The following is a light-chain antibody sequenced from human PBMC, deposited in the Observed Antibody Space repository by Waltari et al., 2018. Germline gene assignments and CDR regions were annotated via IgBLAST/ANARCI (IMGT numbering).Light chain of an antibody. V-gene: IGKV4-1*01. CDR1: QSVLYSSNNKNY. J-gene: IGKJ2*01. CDR2: WAA. CDR3: QQYYGTPYT. Sequence: DIVMTQSPDSLAVSLGERATINCKSSQSVLYSSNNKNYLAWYQQKPGQPPLLVIYWAATRESGVPDRFSGSGSGTDFTLTISSLQAEDVAVYYCQQYYGTPYTFGQGTKLEIK.